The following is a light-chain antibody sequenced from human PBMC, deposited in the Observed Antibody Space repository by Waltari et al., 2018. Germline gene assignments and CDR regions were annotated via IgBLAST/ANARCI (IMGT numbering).Light chain of an antibody. CDR3: QQYSTQPMT. CDR1: QSISSW. CDR2: KAS. Sequence: DIQMTQSPSTLSASVGDRVTITCRASQSISSWLAWYQQKPGKAPKLLISKASTLESGVPSRFSGSGSGTEMTLTISSLQPDDFAIYYCQQYSTQPMTFGQGTLLENK. J-gene: IGKJ5*01. V-gene: IGKV1-5*03.